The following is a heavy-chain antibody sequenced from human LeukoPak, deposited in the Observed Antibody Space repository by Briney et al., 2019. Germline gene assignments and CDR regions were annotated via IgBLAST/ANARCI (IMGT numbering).Heavy chain of an antibody. Sequence: PGRSLRLSCAASGFTFDDYAMHWVRQAPGKGLEWVSGISWNSGSIGYADSVKGRFTISRDNAKNSLYLQMNSLRAEDTALYYCAKDIAGGSYYYYYGMDVWGQGTTVTVSS. D-gene: IGHD1-26*01. V-gene: IGHV3-9*01. CDR1: GFTFDDYA. J-gene: IGHJ6*02. CDR3: AKDIAGGSYYYYYGMDV. CDR2: ISWNSGSI.